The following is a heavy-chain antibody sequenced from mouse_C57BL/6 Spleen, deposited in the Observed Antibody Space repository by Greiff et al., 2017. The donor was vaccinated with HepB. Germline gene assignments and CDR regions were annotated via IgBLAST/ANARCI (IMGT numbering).Heavy chain of an antibody. V-gene: IGHV1-54*01. CDR1: GYAFTNYF. CDR2: INPGSGGT. J-gene: IGHJ3*01. Sequence: QVQLKQSGAELVRPGTSVKVSCKASGYAFTNYFLEWVKQRPGQGLEWIGVINPGSGGTNYNEKFKGKATLTADKSSSTAYMQLSSLTSEDSAVYFCARGDYYGWFAYWGQGTLVTVSA. CDR3: ARGDYYGWFAY. D-gene: IGHD1-1*01.